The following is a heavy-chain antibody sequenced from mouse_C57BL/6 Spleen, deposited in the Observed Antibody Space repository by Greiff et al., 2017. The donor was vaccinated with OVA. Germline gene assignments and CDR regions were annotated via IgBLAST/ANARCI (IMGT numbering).Heavy chain of an antibody. Sequence: EVMLVESGGGLVKPGGSLKLSCAASGFTFSSYAMSWVRQTPEKRLEWVATISDGGSYTYYPDNVKGRFTISRDNAKNNLYLQLSHLKSEDTAMYYCARALTGTNYYAMDYWGQGTSVTVSS. J-gene: IGHJ4*01. D-gene: IGHD4-1*01. CDR3: ARALTGTNYYAMDY. V-gene: IGHV5-4*03. CDR1: GFTFSSYA. CDR2: ISDGGSYT.